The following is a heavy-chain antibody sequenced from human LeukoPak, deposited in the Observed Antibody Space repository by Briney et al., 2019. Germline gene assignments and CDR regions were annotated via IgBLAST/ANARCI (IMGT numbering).Heavy chain of an antibody. CDR2: ISYDGSNK. Sequence: PGRSLRLSCAASGFTFSSYAMHWVRQAPGKGLEWVAVISYDGSNKYYADSVKGRFTISRDNSKNTLYLQMNSLRAEDTAVYYCAKGIMDEGWLQAAGKWGQGTLVTVSS. J-gene: IGHJ4*02. CDR3: AKGIMDEGWLQAAGK. V-gene: IGHV3-30-3*01. D-gene: IGHD5-24*01. CDR1: GFTFSSYA.